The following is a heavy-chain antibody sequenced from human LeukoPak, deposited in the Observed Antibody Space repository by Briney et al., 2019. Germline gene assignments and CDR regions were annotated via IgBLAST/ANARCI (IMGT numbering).Heavy chain of an antibody. Sequence: SETLSLTCTVSGASVSSGDYYWSWLRQHPGKGLEWIGYFHYSGPPYSSPSLRSRVTLSVDTSTTPLSLRLSSVTSADTAVYYCARDYIEAVSGASGVCYTGGFDPWGQGTLVTVSS. V-gene: IGHV4-31*03. J-gene: IGHJ5*02. CDR1: GASVSSGDYY. D-gene: IGHD2-8*01. CDR3: ARDYIEAVSGASGVCYTGGFDP. CDR2: FHYSGPP.